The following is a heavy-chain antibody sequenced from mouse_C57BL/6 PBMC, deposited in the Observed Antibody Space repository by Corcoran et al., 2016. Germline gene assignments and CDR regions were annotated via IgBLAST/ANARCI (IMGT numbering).Heavy chain of an antibody. Sequence: QIQLVQSGPELKKPVETVKISCKASGYTFTTYGMSWVKQAPGKGLKWMGWINTYSGVPTYADDFKGRFAFSLETSASTAYLQINNLKNEDTATYFCARSDSNYSFAYWGQGTLVTVSA. V-gene: IGHV9-3*01. CDR1: GYTFTTYG. D-gene: IGHD2-5*01. CDR3: ARSDSNYSFAY. J-gene: IGHJ3*01. CDR2: INTYSGVP.